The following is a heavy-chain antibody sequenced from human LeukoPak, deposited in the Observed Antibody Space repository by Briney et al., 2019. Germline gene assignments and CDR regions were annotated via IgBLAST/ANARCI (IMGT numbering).Heavy chain of an antibody. CDR2: IRYDGSNK. Sequence: GGSLRLSCAASGFTFSTYGMHWVRQAPGKGLEWVAFIRYDGSNKYYADSVKGRFTISRDNSKNMLYLQMNSLKTEDTAVYYCTRLFDGRIADTAMADFDYWGQGTLVTVSS. CDR1: GFTFSTYG. V-gene: IGHV3-30*02. J-gene: IGHJ4*02. CDR3: TRLFDGRIADTAMADFDY. D-gene: IGHD5-18*01.